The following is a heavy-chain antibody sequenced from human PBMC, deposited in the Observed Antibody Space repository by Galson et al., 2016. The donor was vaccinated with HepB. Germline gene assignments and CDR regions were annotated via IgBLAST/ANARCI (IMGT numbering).Heavy chain of an antibody. J-gene: IGHJ4*02. CDR3: ATERPCGADCYTYFES. V-gene: IGHV3-23*01. Sequence: SLRLSCAASGFTFSSYAMSWVRQAPGKGLEWVSTISSSGGSTYFADSVKGRFTISRDNSKNTLFLQVRSLRAEDTAVYFCATERPCGADCYTYFESWCRGTLLTVSS. D-gene: IGHD2-21*02. CDR2: ISSSGGST. CDR1: GFTFSSYA.